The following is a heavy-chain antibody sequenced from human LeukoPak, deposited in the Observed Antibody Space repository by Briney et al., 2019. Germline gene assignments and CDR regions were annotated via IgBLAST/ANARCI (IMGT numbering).Heavy chain of an antibody. Sequence: GGSLRLSCAASGFTLSTYWMHWVRQVPGKGLVWVSRINSDECSTSYADSVTGRFTISRDNARNTLYLQMNSLRAEDTAVYYCARASGYYDSSGYYNGMDVWGQGTTVTVSS. D-gene: IGHD3-22*01. CDR1: GFTLSTYW. J-gene: IGHJ6*02. CDR3: ARASGYYDSSGYYNGMDV. CDR2: INSDECST. V-gene: IGHV3-74*01.